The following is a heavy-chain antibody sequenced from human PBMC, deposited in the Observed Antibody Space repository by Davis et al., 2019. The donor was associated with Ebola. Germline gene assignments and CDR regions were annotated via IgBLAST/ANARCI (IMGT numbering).Heavy chain of an antibody. D-gene: IGHD2-2*02. CDR2: ISYDGSNK. V-gene: IGHV3-30-3*01. CDR1: GFTFSSYA. CDR3: ARDTREYCSSTSCYKGGVVGWFDP. J-gene: IGHJ5*02. Sequence: PGGSLRLSCAASGFTFSSYAMHWVRQAPGKGLEWVAVISYDGSNKYYADSVKGRFTISRDNSKNTLYLQMNSLRAEDTAVYYCARDTREYCSSTSCYKGGVVGWFDPWGQGTLVTVSS.